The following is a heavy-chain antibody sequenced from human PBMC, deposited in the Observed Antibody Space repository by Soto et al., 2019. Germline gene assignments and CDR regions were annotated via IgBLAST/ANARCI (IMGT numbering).Heavy chain of an antibody. V-gene: IGHV1-18*04. J-gene: IGHJ5*02. D-gene: IGHD2-21*02. CDR1: GYSFTSYG. CDR2: ISAYNGNT. CDR3: ARGEAKPPYCGGDCYSPWCDP. Sequence: GSVMGSCTASGYSFTSYGISSVRQDPGQGLEWMGWISAYNGNTNYAQKLQGRVTMTTDTSTSTAYMELRSLRSDDTAVYYCARGEAKPPYCGGDCYSPWCDPWGQGTRVTVSS.